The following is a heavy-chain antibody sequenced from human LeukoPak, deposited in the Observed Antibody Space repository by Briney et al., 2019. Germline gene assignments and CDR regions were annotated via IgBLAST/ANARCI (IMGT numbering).Heavy chain of an antibody. CDR2: ISDSGEST. D-gene: IGHD1-14*01. V-gene: IGHV3-23*01. Sequence: PGGSLRLSCTGSGFIFSNFAINWVRQAPGKGLEWVSAISDSGESTLYADSVKGRFTISRDNSKNTVYLQMNSLRAEDTALYFCARWTTNYDSWGQGTLVTVSS. CDR3: ARWTTNYDS. J-gene: IGHJ4*02. CDR1: GFIFSNFA.